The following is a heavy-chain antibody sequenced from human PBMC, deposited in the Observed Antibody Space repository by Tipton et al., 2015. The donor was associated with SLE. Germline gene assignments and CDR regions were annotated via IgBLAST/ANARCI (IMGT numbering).Heavy chain of an antibody. J-gene: IGHJ3*02. CDR3: ARGRADACDI. CDR2: IYYSGST. Sequence: TLSLTCTVSGGSISSGDYYWSWIRQPPGKGLEWIGYIYYSGSTYNNPSLKSRVTISVDTSKNQFSLKLSAVTAADTAVYYCARGRADACDIWGQGTMVTVSS. CDR1: GGSISSGDYY. V-gene: IGHV4-30-4*01.